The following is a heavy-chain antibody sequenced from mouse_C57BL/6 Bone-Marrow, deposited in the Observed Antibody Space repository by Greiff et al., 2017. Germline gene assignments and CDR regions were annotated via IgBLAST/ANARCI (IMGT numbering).Heavy chain of an antibody. J-gene: IGHJ3*01. D-gene: IGHD4-1*01. CDR1: GYTFTSYW. CDR3: ATQNWDGFAY. V-gene: IGHV1-69*01. Sequence: QVQLQQPGAELVMPGASVKLSCKASGYTFTSYWMHWVKQRPGQGLEWIGEIDPSDSYTNYNQKFKGKSTLTVDKSSSTAYMQLSSLTSEDSAVYYCATQNWDGFAYWGQGTLVTVSA. CDR2: IDPSDSYT.